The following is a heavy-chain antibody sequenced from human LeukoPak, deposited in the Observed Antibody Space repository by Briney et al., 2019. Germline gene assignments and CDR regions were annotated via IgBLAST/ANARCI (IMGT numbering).Heavy chain of an antibody. CDR1: GFTFNSYG. J-gene: IGHJ4*02. CDR3: ATATYYYDSSGYPDY. D-gene: IGHD3-22*01. V-gene: IGHV1-18*01. Sequence: ASVKVSCKASGFTFNSYGISWVRQAPGQGLEWMGWISHYTAKTDYAQKFQGRLTVTIDRATTTAYMELRSLRSDDTAVYYCATATYYYDSSGYPDYWGQGTLVTVSS. CDR2: ISHYTAKT.